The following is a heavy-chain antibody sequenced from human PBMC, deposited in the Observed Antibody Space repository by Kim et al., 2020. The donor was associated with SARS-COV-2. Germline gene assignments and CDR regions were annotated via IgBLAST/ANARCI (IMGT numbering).Heavy chain of an antibody. J-gene: IGHJ3*02. Sequence: SETLSLTCTVSGGSISSGGYYWSWIRQHPGKGLEWIGYIYYSGSTYYNPSLKSRVTISIYTSKNQFSLNLSSVTAADTAAYYCARFRDHYYDTSGAFDIWGQGTMVTVSS. V-gene: IGHV4-31*03. CDR1: GGSISSGGYY. CDR2: IYYSGST. CDR3: ARFRDHYYDTSGAFDI. D-gene: IGHD3-22*01.